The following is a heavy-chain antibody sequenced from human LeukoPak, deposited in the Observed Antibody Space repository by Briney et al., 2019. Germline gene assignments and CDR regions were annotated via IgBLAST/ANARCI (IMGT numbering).Heavy chain of an antibody. D-gene: IGHD3-22*01. Sequence: PGGSLRLSCAASGFTLSSYWMHWVRQAPGKGLVWVSRINSDGSSTSYADSVKGRFTISRDNAKNTLYLQMNSLRAEDTAVYYCARDRGDYYDSSGYDAFDIWGQGTMVTVSS. CDR1: GFTLSSYW. J-gene: IGHJ3*02. V-gene: IGHV3-74*01. CDR3: ARDRGDYYDSSGYDAFDI. CDR2: INSDGSST.